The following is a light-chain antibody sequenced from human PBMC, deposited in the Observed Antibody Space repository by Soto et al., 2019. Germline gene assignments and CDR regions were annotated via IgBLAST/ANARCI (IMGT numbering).Light chain of an antibody. CDR2: DDS. V-gene: IGLV3-21*02. Sequence: SYELTQPPSLSVAPGQTARIACGGNNIGSYSVHWYQQKPGQAPVQVVYDDSARPSGIPERFSGSNSGNTATLTISRVEAGDEADYYCQVWDSTSDHRVFGGGTKLTVL. J-gene: IGLJ2*01. CDR3: QVWDSTSDHRV. CDR1: NIGSYS.